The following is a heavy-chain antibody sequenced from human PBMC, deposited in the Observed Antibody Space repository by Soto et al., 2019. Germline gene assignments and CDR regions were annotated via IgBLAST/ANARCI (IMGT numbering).Heavy chain of an antibody. Sequence: QVQLQESGPGLVKPSETLSLTCTVSGGSISSYYWSWIRQPPGKGLEWIGYIYNSGTTNYNPSFKSRVPISVDTSKNQFSLKLTSMTAADTAVYYCARGYDFWSGYYYGFDYWGQGTLVTVSS. CDR1: GGSISSYY. CDR2: IYNSGTT. CDR3: ARGYDFWSGYYYGFDY. V-gene: IGHV4-59*01. D-gene: IGHD3-3*01. J-gene: IGHJ4*02.